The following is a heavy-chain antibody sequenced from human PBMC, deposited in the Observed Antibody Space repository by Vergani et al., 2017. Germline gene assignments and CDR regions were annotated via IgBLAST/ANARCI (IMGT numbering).Heavy chain of an antibody. CDR3: ARAVSTTVGDPPGY. V-gene: IGHV3-33*01. J-gene: IGHJ4*02. Sequence: QGQLVESGGGIVQPGRSLTLSCVASRSTFKTYGMHWVRQAPGKGLEWVGLIYYDGSNAYYADSVKGRFTISRENAKNSLYLQMNSLRAGDTAIYYCARAVSTTVGDPPGYWGQGTLVTVSS. D-gene: IGHD4-23*01. CDR2: IYYDGSNA. CDR1: RSTFKTYG.